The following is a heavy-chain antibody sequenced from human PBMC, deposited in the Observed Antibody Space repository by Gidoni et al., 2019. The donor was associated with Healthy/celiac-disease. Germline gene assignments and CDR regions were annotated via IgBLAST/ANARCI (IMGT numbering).Heavy chain of an antibody. D-gene: IGHD3-10*01. CDR1: GFTFDDYA. J-gene: IGHJ1*01. CDR3: AIIGADHEYFQH. CDR2: ISWNSGSI. V-gene: IGHV3-9*01. Sequence: EVQLVESGGGLVQPGRSLRLSCAASGFTFDDYAMHWVRQAPGKGLEWVSGISWNSGSIGYADSVKGRFTISRDNAKNSLYLQMNSLRAEDTALYYCAIIGADHEYFQHWGQGTLVTVSS.